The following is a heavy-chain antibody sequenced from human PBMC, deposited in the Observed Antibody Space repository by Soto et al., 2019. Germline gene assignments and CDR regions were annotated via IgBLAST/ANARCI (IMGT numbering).Heavy chain of an antibody. J-gene: IGHJ4*02. V-gene: IGHV4-59*01. D-gene: IGHD4-17*01. CDR3: ASYGGNSAYSFDY. CDR2: IYYSGST. Sequence: QVQLQESGPGLVKPSETLSLTCTVSGGSISSYYWSWIRQPPGKGLECIGYIYYSGSTNYNPSLKSRVTMSVDTSKNQFSRRLSSVTAADTAVYYCASYGGNSAYSFDYWGQGTLVTVSS. CDR1: GGSISSYY.